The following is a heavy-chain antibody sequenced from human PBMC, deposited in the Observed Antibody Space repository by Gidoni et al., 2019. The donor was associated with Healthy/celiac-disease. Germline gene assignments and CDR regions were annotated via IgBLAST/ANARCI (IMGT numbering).Heavy chain of an antibody. J-gene: IGHJ4*02. Sequence: EVQLVESGGDLVKPGGSLGLSCAASGFPFSTYSMNWVRQAPGKGLEWVSAISRSSISKYYADSVKGRFTISRDIAKNSLYLQMNSLRAEDTAVYYCARADYGGNSDYFDYWGQGTLVTVSS. D-gene: IGHD4-17*01. CDR3: ARADYGGNSDYFDY. CDR2: ISRSSISK. CDR1: GFPFSTYS. V-gene: IGHV3-21*01.